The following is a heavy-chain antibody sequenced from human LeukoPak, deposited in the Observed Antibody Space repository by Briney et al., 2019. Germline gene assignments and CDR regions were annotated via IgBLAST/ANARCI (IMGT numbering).Heavy chain of an antibody. CDR1: GGSISSSSYY. D-gene: IGHD6-13*01. CDR3: ARGRGIGQRELFDY. J-gene: IGHJ4*02. Sequence: ASETLSLTCTVSGGSISSSSYYWGWIRQPPGKGLEWIGSIYYSGSTYYNPSLKSRVTISVDTSKNQFSLKLSSVTAADTAVYYWARGRGIGQRELFDYGGQGPLVTVPS. CDR2: IYYSGST. V-gene: IGHV4-39*01.